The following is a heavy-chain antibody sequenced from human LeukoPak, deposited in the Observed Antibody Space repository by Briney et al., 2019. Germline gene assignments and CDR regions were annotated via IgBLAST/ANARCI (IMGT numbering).Heavy chain of an antibody. CDR1: GYTFTSYG. Sequence: ASVKVSCKASGYTFTSYGINWVRQATGQGLEWMGWMNPNSGNTGYAQKFQGRVTMTRNTSISTAYMELSSLRSEDTAVYYCATRYSGSYGLDYWGQGTLVTVSS. CDR3: ATRYSGSYGLDY. V-gene: IGHV1-8*01. CDR2: MNPNSGNT. D-gene: IGHD1-26*01. J-gene: IGHJ4*02.